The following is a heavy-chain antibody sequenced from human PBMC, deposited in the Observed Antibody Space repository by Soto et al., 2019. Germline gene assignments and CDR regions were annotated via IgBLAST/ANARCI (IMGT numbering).Heavy chain of an antibody. CDR2: IFSNDEK. V-gene: IGHV2-26*01. CDR3: ARAWGPSWDNWFDP. J-gene: IGHJ5*02. D-gene: IGHD2-2*01. Sequence: QVTLKESGPVLVKPTETLTLTCTVSGFSLSNARMGVSWIRQPPGKALEWLAHIFSNDEKSYSTSLKSRLTTAKDTSKSQVVLTMTNMDPVDTATYYCARAWGPSWDNWFDPWGQGTLVTVSS. CDR1: GFSLSNARMG.